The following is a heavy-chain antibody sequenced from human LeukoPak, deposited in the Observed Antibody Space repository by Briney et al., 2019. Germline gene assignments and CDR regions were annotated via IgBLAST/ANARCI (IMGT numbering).Heavy chain of an antibody. D-gene: IGHD1-20*01. CDR3: ARFTGITGSYAGAFDI. CDR1: GYRFTNDD. V-gene: IGHV1-8*01. Sequence: GASVKVSCMASGYRFTNDDINWLRQATGQGLEWMGWMNPNSGNTGYAQKFQGRVTMTRNTSISTAYMELSSLRSEDTAVYYCARFTGITGSYAGAFDIWGQGTMVTVSS. CDR2: MNPNSGNT. J-gene: IGHJ3*02.